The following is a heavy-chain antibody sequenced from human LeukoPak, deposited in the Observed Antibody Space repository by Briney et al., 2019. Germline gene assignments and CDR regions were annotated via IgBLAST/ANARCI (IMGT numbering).Heavy chain of an antibody. J-gene: IGHJ4*02. CDR3: ARDLRGDY. Sequence: GSLRLSCAASGFTVSGNAMSWVRQAPGKGLEWVSVIYSGGSTYYADSVKGRFTISRDNSRNTLYLQMNSLRAEDTAVYYCARDLRGDYWGQGTLVTVSS. CDR1: GFTVSGNA. V-gene: IGHV3-53*01. CDR2: IYSGGST.